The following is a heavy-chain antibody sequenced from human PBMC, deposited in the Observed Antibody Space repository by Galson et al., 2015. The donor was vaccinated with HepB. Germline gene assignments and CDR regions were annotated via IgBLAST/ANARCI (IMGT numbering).Heavy chain of an antibody. CDR2: ISSYNGNT. CDR3: ARRRSSGSYYPLDF. J-gene: IGHJ4*02. CDR1: GYTSDRHG. D-gene: IGHD3-10*01. Sequence: SVKVSCKASGYTSDRHGISWVRQAPGQGLEWMGWISSYNGNTNYAQKFQGRVTVTADKSTNTAYMELSSLRSDDTAIYYCARRRSSGSYYPLDFWGQGTLVTVSS. V-gene: IGHV1-18*04.